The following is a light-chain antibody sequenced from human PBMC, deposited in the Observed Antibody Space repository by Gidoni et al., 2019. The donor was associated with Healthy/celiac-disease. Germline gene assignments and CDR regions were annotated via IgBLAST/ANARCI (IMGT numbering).Light chain of an antibody. J-gene: IGKJ4*01. CDR1: QSVSSY. CDR2: DAS. Sequence: IVLTQSPATLSLSPGERATLSCRASQSVSSYLAWYQQKPGQSPRLLIYDASNRATVIPARCSGSGSGTDFTLTISSLEPEDFAVYYCQQRSNWPPLTFGGGTKVEIK. CDR3: QQRSNWPPLT. V-gene: IGKV3-11*01.